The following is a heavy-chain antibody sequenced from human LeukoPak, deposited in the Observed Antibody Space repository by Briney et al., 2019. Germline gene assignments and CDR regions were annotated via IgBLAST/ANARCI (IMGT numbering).Heavy chain of an antibody. CDR3: AELGITMIGGV. CDR1: GFTFSNAW. D-gene: IGHD3-10*02. CDR2: ISSSGSTI. V-gene: IGHV3-11*04. J-gene: IGHJ6*04. Sequence: GGSLRLSCAASGFTFSNAWMSWVRQAPGKGLEWVSYISSSGSTIYYADSVKGRFTISRDNAKNSLYLQMNSLRAEDTAVYYCAELGITMIGGVWGKGTTVTVSS.